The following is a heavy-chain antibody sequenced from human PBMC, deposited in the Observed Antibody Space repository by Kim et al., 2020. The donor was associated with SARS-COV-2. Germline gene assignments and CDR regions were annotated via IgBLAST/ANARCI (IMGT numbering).Heavy chain of an antibody. CDR2: ISSSGSTI. V-gene: IGHV3-48*03. J-gene: IGHJ6*02. D-gene: IGHD5-18*01. CDR1: GFTFSSYE. Sequence: GGSLRLSCAASGFTFSSYEMNWVRQAPGKGLEWVSYISSSGSTIYYADSVKGRFTISRDNAKNSLYLQMNSLRAEDTAVYYCARYSAMVPYYYYYGMDVWGQGTTVTVSS. CDR3: ARYSAMVPYYYYYGMDV.